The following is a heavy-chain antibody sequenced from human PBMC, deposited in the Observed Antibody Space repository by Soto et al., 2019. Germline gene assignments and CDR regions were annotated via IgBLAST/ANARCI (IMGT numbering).Heavy chain of an antibody. J-gene: IGHJ4*02. V-gene: IGHV1-2*02. Sequence: ASVKVSCKASRYTFTDYYIHWVRQSPGQGFEWMGWIHPNSGGTKFPQKFQGRVIMTRDTSISTAYMELSRLTSDDTAVYYCARAGLTTLELVKIYWGQGTLVTVSS. D-gene: IGHD3-9*01. CDR1: RYTFTDYY. CDR3: ARAGLTTLELVKIY. CDR2: IHPNSGGT.